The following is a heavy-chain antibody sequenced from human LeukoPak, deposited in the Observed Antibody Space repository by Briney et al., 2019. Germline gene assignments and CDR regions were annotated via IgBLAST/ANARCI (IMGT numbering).Heavy chain of an antibody. CDR2: INGGDGNT. Sequence: ASVKVSCKTSGYTFTSYGMHWVRQAPGQSLEWMGWINGGDGNTKYSEKFQGRVTIIRDTSASTAYMELSSLRSEDTAVYYCARVPLHDDSGHYYPHWGQGTLVTVSS. V-gene: IGHV1-3*01. J-gene: IGHJ1*01. CDR1: GYTFTSYG. CDR3: ARVPLHDDSGHYYPH. D-gene: IGHD3-22*01.